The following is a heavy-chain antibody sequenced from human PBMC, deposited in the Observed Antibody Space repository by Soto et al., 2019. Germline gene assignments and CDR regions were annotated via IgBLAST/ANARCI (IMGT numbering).Heavy chain of an antibody. Sequence: QVQLVQSGAEVKKPGASVKVSCKASGYTFTSSGMSWVRQAPGQGLEWMGWISAHTGSSEYAQRFQGRVTMITDRSTSTAYMELRSLRSDDTAVYYCARAFSYQGCDSRGYSFYAFDFWGPGTLVTVSS. CDR1: GYTFTSSG. J-gene: IGHJ3*01. D-gene: IGHD3-22*01. CDR3: ARAFSYQGCDSRGYSFYAFDF. V-gene: IGHV1-18*01. CDR2: ISAHTGSS.